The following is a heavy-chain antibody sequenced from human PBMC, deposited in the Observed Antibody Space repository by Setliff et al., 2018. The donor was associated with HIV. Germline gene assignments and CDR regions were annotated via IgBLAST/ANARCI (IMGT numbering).Heavy chain of an antibody. V-gene: IGHV3-66*02. J-gene: IGHJ3*02. CDR3: AKDRVRDGYNPDAFDI. D-gene: IGHD5-12*01. Sequence: GGSLRLSCVASGFSVTNNYINWVRQAPGKGLEWVSVIYGSNEYYADSVEGRFTISRDNSKNTLSLQMNSLRAEDTAVYYCAKDRVRDGYNPDAFDIWGQGTMVTVSS. CDR1: GFSVTNNY. CDR2: IYGSNE.